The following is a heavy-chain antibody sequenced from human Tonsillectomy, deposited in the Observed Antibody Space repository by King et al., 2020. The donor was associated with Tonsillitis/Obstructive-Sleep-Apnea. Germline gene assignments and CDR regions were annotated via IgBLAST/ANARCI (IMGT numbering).Heavy chain of an antibody. J-gene: IGHJ5*02. CDR3: ARDEWPQGFDP. CDR2: INQSGNT. V-gene: IGHV4-34*01. D-gene: IGHD3-3*01. CDR1: GGSFSGFY. Sequence: VQLQQWGAGLLKPSETMSLTGAVYGGSFSGFYWSWIRQAPGKGLEWIGEINQSGNTNYNPSLKTRVTISVDTSKNQLSLKLSTVTAADTAAYYFARDEWPQGFDPWGQGTLVTVSS.